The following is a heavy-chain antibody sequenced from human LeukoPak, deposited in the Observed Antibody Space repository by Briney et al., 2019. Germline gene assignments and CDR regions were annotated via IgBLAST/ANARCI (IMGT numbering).Heavy chain of an antibody. Sequence: ASVKLSCKASGYTFTVYYMHWVRQAPGQGLEWMGWINPNSGGANYAQKFQGRVTMTRDTSISTAYMEVSRLRSDDTAVYYCARDKVYGGNSNYYYYGMDVWGQGTTVTVSS. CDR3: ARDKVYGGNSNYYYYGMDV. CDR2: INPNSGGA. J-gene: IGHJ6*02. CDR1: GYTFTVYY. D-gene: IGHD4-23*01. V-gene: IGHV1-2*02.